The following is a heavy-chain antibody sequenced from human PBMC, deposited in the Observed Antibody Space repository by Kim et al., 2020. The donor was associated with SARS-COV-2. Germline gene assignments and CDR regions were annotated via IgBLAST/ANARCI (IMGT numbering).Heavy chain of an antibody. Sequence: SETLSLTCAVYGGSFSGYDWSWIRQSPGKGLEWIGEINHGGDTNYDPSFKSRATISIDTSANQFSLRLSSVTVADTAVYYCARGLHSPINYYYMDVWG. CDR1: GGSFSGYD. CDR2: INHGGDT. V-gene: IGHV4-34*01. CDR3: ARGLHSPINYYYMDV. J-gene: IGHJ6*03. D-gene: IGHD4-4*01.